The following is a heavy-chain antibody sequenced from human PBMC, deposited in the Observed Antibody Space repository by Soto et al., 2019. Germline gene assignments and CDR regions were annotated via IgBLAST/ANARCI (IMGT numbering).Heavy chain of an antibody. CDR1: GYSFTGHG. D-gene: IGHD3-3*01. CDR3: ARGGRFLEWFQPDYYGMDV. Sequence: QVQLVQSGAEVKEPGASVKVSCETTGYSFTGHGIHWVRQAPGQGLEWMGWINPIFGTANYAQKFQGRVTITADESTSTAYMELSSLRSEDTAVYYCARGGRFLEWFQPDYYGMDVWGQGTTVTVSS. V-gene: IGHV1-69*01. J-gene: IGHJ6*02. CDR2: INPIFGTA.